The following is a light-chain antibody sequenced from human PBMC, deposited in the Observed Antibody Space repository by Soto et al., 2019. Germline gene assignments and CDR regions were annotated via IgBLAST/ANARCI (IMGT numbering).Light chain of an antibody. CDR1: TSNVGSNY. CDR2: RNN. Sequence: QSALTQPPSASGTPGQRVAISCSGSTSNVGSNYVNWYLQVPGSAPKLLIYRNNQRPSGVPDRYSGSKSGTSASLAISGLRSEDEADYYCSSYAGNNNFVVFGGGTQLTVL. V-gene: IGLV1-47*01. J-gene: IGLJ2*01. CDR3: SSYAGNNNFVV.